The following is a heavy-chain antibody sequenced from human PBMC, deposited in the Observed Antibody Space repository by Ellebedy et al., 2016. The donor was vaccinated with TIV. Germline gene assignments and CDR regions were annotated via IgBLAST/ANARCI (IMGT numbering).Heavy chain of an antibody. V-gene: IGHV3-7*01. J-gene: IGHJ4*02. CDR2: IKQDGSEK. CDR1: GFTFSNYW. Sequence: GGSLRLSCATSGFTFSNYWMTWVRQAPGKGLEWVANIKQDGSEKYYVDSVKGRFSISRDNAKSSLYLQMNSLTDEDTAVYYCARDQWLGRAYHFDSWGQGTLVTVSS. D-gene: IGHD6-19*01. CDR3: ARDQWLGRAYHFDS.